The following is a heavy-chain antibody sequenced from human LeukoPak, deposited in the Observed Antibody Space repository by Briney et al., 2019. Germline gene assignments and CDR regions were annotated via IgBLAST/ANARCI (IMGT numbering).Heavy chain of an antibody. D-gene: IGHD6-6*01. CDR1: GFTLSNYW. CDR3: ARRHASSSRDY. CDR2: IKQDGSDK. J-gene: IGHJ4*02. V-gene: IGHV3-7*01. Sequence: GGSLRLSCAASGFTLSNYWMSWVGQAPGKGLEWVANIKQDGSDKYYVDSVKGRFTISRDNAKNSLYLQMNSLRAEDTAVYYCARRHASSSRDYWGQGTLVTVSS.